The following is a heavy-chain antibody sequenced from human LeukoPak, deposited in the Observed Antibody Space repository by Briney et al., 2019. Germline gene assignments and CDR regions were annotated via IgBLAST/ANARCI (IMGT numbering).Heavy chain of an antibody. CDR2: ISGSGGST. CDR1: GLTLSNYW. J-gene: IGHJ4*02. V-gene: IGHV3-23*01. D-gene: IGHD6-25*01. CDR3: AKDRLSGYPTGGDY. Sequence: GGSLRLSCAASGLTLSNYWMHWVRQAPGKGLEWVSAISGSGGSTYYADSVKGRFTISRDNSKNTLYLQMNSLRAEDTAVYYCAKDRLSGYPTGGDYWGQGTLVTVSS.